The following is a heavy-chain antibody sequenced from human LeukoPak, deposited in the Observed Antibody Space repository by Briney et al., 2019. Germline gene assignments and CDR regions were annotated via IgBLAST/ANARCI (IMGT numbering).Heavy chain of an antibody. V-gene: IGHV3-9*01. CDR1: GFTFDDYA. CDR2: ISWNSGSI. J-gene: IGHJ4*02. CDR3: AKALIAAAGTRSGFDY. D-gene: IGHD6-13*01. Sequence: GGSLRLSCAASGFTFDDYAMHWVRQAPGKGLEWVSGISWNSGSIGYADSVKGRFTISRDNAKNSLYLQMNSLRAKDTALYYCAKALIAAAGTRSGFDYWGQGTLVTVSS.